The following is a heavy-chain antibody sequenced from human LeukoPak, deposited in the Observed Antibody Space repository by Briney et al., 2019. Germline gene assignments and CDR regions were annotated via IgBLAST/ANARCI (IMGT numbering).Heavy chain of an antibody. CDR3: ARVDGYNFRNDY. Sequence: SETLSLTCAVSGYSISSGYYWGWIRQPPGKGLEWIGSIYHSGSTYYNPSLKSQVTISVDTSKNQFSLKLSSVTAADTAVYYCARVDGYNFRNDYWGQGTLVTVSS. CDR1: GYSISSGYY. D-gene: IGHD5-24*01. V-gene: IGHV4-38-2*01. CDR2: IYHSGST. J-gene: IGHJ4*02.